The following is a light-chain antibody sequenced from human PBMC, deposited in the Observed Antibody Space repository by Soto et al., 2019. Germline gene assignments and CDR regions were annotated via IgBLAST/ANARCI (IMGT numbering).Light chain of an antibody. V-gene: IGLV2-14*01. CDR3: SSYTRSSTHWV. CDR1: SSDVGDYNY. J-gene: IGLJ3*02. Sequence: QSALTQPASVSGSPGQSITISCTGTSSDVGDYNYVSWYQQHPGKAPKLMIYDVSNRPSGVSNRFSGSKSGTTASLIISGLQAEDEADYYCSSYTRSSTHWVFGGGTKLTVL. CDR2: DVS.